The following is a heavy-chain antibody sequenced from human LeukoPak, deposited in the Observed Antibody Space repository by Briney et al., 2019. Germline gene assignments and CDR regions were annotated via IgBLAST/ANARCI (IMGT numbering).Heavy chain of an antibody. V-gene: IGHV3-30*03. CDR2: ISYDGSNK. CDR3: ARHYYGSGSYYNGSDY. D-gene: IGHD3-10*01. J-gene: IGHJ4*02. CDR1: GFTFSSYG. Sequence: GGSLRLSCAASGFTFSSYGMHWVRQAPGKGLEWVAVISYDGSNKYYADSVKGRFTISRDNSKNTLYLQMNSLRAEDTAVYYCARHYYGSGSYYNGSDYWGQGTLVTVSS.